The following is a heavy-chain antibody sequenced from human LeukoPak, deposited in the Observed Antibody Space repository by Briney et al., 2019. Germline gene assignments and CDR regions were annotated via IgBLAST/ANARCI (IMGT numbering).Heavy chain of an antibody. J-gene: IGHJ4*02. CDR1: GYTFSNYG. CDR2: ISANNGKP. V-gene: IGHV1-18*01. CDR3: ARDWTSTDDY. D-gene: IGHD2/OR15-2a*01. Sequence: ASVKVSCKTSGYTFSNYGINWVRQAPGQGLEWMGWISANNGKPNYAQKFQGRFTVTTDSSTSTAYMELRNLRFDDTAVYYCARDWTSTDDYWGQGTLVTVSS.